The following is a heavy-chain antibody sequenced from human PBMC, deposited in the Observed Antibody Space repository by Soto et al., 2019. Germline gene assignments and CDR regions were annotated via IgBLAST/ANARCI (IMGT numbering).Heavy chain of an antibody. CDR3: ARDKLYGSGSYSHFDY. CDR2: IYTSGST. V-gene: IGHV4-4*07. CDR1: GGSISSYY. J-gene: IGHJ4*02. Sequence: SETPSLTCTVSGGSISSYYWSWIRQPAGKGLEWIGRIYTSGSTNYNPSLKSRVTMSVDTSKNQFSLKLSSVTAADTAVYYCARDKLYGSGSYSHFDYWGQGTLVTVSS. D-gene: IGHD3-10*01.